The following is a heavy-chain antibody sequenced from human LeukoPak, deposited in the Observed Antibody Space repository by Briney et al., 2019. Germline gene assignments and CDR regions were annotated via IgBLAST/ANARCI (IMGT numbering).Heavy chain of an antibody. Sequence: GGSLRLSCAASGFTVSSNYMSWVCQAPGKGLEWVSVIYSGGNTYYADSVKGRFTISRDNSKNTLYLQMNSLRAEDTAVYYCARDSSPYGMDVWGQGTTVTVSS. CDR3: ARDSSPYGMDV. J-gene: IGHJ6*02. CDR1: GFTVSSNY. V-gene: IGHV3-53*01. D-gene: IGHD2-2*01. CDR2: IYSGGNT.